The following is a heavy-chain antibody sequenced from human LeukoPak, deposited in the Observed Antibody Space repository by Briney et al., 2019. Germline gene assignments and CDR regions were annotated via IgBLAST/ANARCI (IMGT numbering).Heavy chain of an antibody. J-gene: IGHJ4*02. CDR1: GGSFSGYS. CDR2: IYHSGST. Sequence: SETLSLTCAVYGGSFSGYSWSWIRQPPGKGLEWIGYIYHSGSTYYNPSLKSRVTISVDRSKNQFSLKLSSVTAADTAVYYCARATVTGTGFDYWGQGTLVTVSS. CDR3: ARATVTGTGFDY. V-gene: IGHV4-30-2*01. D-gene: IGHD4-17*01.